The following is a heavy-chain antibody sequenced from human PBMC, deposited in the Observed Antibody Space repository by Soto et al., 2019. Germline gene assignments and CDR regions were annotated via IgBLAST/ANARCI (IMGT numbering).Heavy chain of an antibody. Sequence: RLAQTGGGLIQPGGSLRLSCAASGFTVNTNYMGWVRQAPGKGLEWVSLINTGNSSFYADSVKGRFTISRDSSKNTLYLQMNSLRVEDTAVYYCVRVVAAAGTWGQGALVTVSS. CDR2: INTGNSS. CDR3: VRVVAAAGT. V-gene: IGHV3-53*02. D-gene: IGHD6-13*01. J-gene: IGHJ5*02. CDR1: GFTVNTNY.